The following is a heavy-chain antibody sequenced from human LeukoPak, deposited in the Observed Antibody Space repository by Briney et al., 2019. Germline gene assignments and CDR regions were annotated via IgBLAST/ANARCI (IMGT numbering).Heavy chain of an antibody. J-gene: IGHJ3*02. CDR2: IYSGGST. CDR1: GFTVSSNY. Sequence: PGGSLRLSCAASGFTVSSNYMSWVRQAPGKGLEWVSVIYSGGSTYCADSVKGRFTISRDNSKNTLYLQMNSLRAEDTAVYYCARDMKKHAFDIWGQGTMVTVSS. CDR3: ARDMKKHAFDI. D-gene: IGHD3-16*01. V-gene: IGHV3-53*01.